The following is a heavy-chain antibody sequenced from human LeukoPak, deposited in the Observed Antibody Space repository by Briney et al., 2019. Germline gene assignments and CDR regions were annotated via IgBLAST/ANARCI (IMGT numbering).Heavy chain of an antibody. D-gene: IGHD3-22*01. J-gene: IGHJ3*02. CDR2: ISGSGDST. CDR1: EFTFSSYV. Sequence: PGGSLRLSCAASEFTFSSYVMSWVRQAPEKGLEWVSAISGSGDSTYYADSVKGRFTISRDNSKNTLYLQMNSLRAEDTAVYYCARDYSSGYRDDAFDIWGQGTMVTVSS. CDR3: ARDYSSGYRDDAFDI. V-gene: IGHV3-23*01.